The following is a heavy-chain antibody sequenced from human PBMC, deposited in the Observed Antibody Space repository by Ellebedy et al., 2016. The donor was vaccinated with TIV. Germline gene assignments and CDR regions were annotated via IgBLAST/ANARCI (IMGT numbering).Heavy chain of an antibody. CDR3: GRATPRYFDVVTGYGLVDF. J-gene: IGHJ4*02. CDR2: LHPIGGST. CDR1: GYTFTSYS. Sequence: AASVKVSCKASGYTFTSYSIHWVRQAPGQGLEWVGILHPIGGSTFYAQKFQGRVTLTTDTSTSAVYMELSTLNSEDTAVYYCGRATPRYFDVVTGYGLVDFWGLGTLVAVSS. D-gene: IGHD3-9*01. V-gene: IGHV1-46*01.